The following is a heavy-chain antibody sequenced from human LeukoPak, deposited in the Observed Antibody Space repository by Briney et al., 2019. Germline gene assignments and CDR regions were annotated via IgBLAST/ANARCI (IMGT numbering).Heavy chain of an antibody. CDR3: ARDRGTVTSDDAFDI. J-gene: IGHJ3*02. CDR2: IIPIFGTA. D-gene: IGHD4-17*01. Sequence: GASVKVSCKASGGTFSSYAISWVRQAPGQGLEWMGGIIPIFGTANYAQKFRGRVTITADKSTRTAYMELSSLRSDDTAVYYCARDRGTVTSDDAFDIWGQGTMVTVSS. CDR1: GGTFSSYA. V-gene: IGHV1-69*06.